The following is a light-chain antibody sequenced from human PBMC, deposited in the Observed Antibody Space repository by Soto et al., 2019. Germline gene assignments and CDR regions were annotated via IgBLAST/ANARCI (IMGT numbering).Light chain of an antibody. CDR3: QQYNSYWT. V-gene: IGKV1-5*03. J-gene: IGKJ1*01. CDR1: QSISTW. CDR2: SAS. Sequence: DCRMTKSPSTLSAPVGDKVHVTCRASQSISTWLAWYQQKPGKAPKLLIYSASDLESGVPSRFSGSGFGTEFTLTISSLQPDDFATYYCQQYNSYWTFGQGTKVDIK.